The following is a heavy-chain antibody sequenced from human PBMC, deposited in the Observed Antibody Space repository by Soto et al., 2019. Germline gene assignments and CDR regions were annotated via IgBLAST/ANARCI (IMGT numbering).Heavy chain of an antibody. V-gene: IGHV3-23*01. CDR2: INAGVGNT. D-gene: IGHD3-3*01. Sequence: PGGSLRLSCVPSRFTFNTFAMSWVRQAPGEGLEWVSAINAGVGNTHYADSVKGRFTISRDNSKNTLYLQMDSLRAEDTAVYYCAKHTYSDSWTGHYYYLDFWGQGTLVTVSS. J-gene: IGHJ4*02. CDR3: AKHTYSDSWTGHYYYLDF. CDR1: RFTFNTFA.